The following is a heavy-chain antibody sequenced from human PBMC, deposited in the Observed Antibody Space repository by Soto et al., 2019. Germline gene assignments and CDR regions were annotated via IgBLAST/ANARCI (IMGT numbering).Heavy chain of an antibody. J-gene: IGHJ4*02. CDR1: GYTLSNYG. CDR3: VREPPRAYYGSGTVDF. V-gene: IGHV1-18*01. D-gene: IGHD3-10*01. CDR2: ISVYNEDT. Sequence: ASVKVSCKASGYTLSNYGISWVRQAPGQGLEWMGWISVYNEDTNYREKFQGRFTLTTDTSTNTAYMELRSLRSDDTAVYYCVREPPRAYYGSGTVDFWGQGTPVTVSS.